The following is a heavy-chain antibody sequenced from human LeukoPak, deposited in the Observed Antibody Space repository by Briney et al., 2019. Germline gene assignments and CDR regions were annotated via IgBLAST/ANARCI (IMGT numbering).Heavy chain of an antibody. CDR2: IYNSGSA. D-gene: IGHD6-19*01. CDR1: GGSISRGGYY. CDR3: ARGAESDPVYFDY. Sequence: SQTLSLTCTVSGGSISRGGYYWSWIRQHPGKGLEWLAYIYNSGSADFNPSLKSRGTLSVDTSKNQFSLKLTSMTAADTAVYYCARGAESDPVYFDYWGQGTLGTVSS. V-gene: IGHV4-31*03. J-gene: IGHJ4*02.